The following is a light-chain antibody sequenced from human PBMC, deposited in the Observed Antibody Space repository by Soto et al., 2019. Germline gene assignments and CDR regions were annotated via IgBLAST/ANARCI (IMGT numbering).Light chain of an antibody. CDR3: QQYESTPPT. Sequence: DIVMTQSPDSLAVSLGERATINCKSSQSVLYSSNNKNYLAWYQQRPGQPSKLLIHWASTRESGVPDRFSGSGSGTDFTLTITSLQAEDVAVYYCQQYESTPPTFGQGTKLEIK. CDR2: WAS. J-gene: IGKJ2*01. V-gene: IGKV4-1*01. CDR1: QSVLYSSNNKNY.